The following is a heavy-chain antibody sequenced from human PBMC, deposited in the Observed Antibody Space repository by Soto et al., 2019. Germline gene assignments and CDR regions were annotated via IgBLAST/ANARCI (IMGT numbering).Heavy chain of an antibody. CDR1: GGSIGSGGYY. V-gene: IGHV4-31*03. D-gene: IGHD5-12*01. Sequence: SETLSLTCTVSGGSIGSGGYYCSWIRQHPGEGLAWIGCIYDTVNTYYNPSLKSRVSISLDTSNNHFSLRLNSVTAADTAVYYCATDTSGFDAYDIWGQGTLVTVSS. CDR3: ATDTSGFDAYDI. CDR2: IYDTVNT. J-gene: IGHJ3*02.